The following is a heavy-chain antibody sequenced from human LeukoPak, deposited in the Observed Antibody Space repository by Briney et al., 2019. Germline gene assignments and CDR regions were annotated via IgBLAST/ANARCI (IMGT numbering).Heavy chain of an antibody. CDR2: ISGSSGGT. D-gene: IGHD4-11*01. Sequence: PGGSLRLSCAASGFTFSSYAMTWVRQAPGKGLEWVSVISGSSGGTYYADSVKGRFIISRDNFKNTVYLQMNSLRAEGTAVYYCAKEDDFGNHFDYWGQGTLVTVSS. V-gene: IGHV3-23*01. CDR3: AKEDDFGNHFDY. CDR1: GFTFSSYA. J-gene: IGHJ4*02.